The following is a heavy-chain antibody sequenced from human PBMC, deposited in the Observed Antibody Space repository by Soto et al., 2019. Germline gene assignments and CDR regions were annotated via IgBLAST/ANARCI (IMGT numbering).Heavy chain of an antibody. J-gene: IGHJ4*02. D-gene: IGHD6-6*01. CDR3: VREASSSGLHLDH. V-gene: IGHV3-23*01. CDR2: ISGSGSST. Sequence: VGSLRLSCAASGFTFSSYAMSWVRQAPGKGLEWVSAISGSGSSTYYADSVKGRFTISRGNSKNTLYLQMNSLRAEDAAVYYCVREASSSGLHLDHWGRGTLVTVSS. CDR1: GFTFSSYA.